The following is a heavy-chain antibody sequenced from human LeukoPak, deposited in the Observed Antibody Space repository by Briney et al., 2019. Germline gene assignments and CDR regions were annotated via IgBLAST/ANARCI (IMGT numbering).Heavy chain of an antibody. J-gene: IGHJ4*02. CDR2: IIPILGIA. V-gene: IGHV1-69*04. D-gene: IGHD1-26*01. CDR1: GGTFSSYA. CDR3: ARVLVGAVHFDY. Sequence: GASVKVSCKASGGTFSSYAISWVRQAPGQGLEWMGRIIPILGIANYAQEFQGRVTITADKSTSTAYMELSSLRSEDTAVYYCARVLVGAVHFDYWGQGTLVTVSS.